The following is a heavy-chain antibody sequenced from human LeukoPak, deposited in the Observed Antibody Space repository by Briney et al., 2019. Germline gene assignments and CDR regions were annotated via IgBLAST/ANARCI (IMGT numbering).Heavy chain of an antibody. J-gene: IGHJ4*02. CDR3: ARGRGIAAAGADYFDY. D-gene: IGHD6-13*01. Sequence: GGSLRLSCAASGFTVSSNYMSWVRQAPGKGLEWVSYISSSSSTIYYADSVKGRFTISRDNAKNSLYLQMNSLRAEDTAVYYCARGRGIAAAGADYFDYWGQGTLVTVSS. CDR2: ISSSSSTI. CDR1: GFTVSSNY. V-gene: IGHV3-48*01.